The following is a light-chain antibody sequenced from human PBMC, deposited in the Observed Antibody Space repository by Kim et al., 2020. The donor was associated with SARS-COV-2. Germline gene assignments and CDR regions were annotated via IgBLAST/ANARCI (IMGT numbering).Light chain of an antibody. CDR2: NAS. Sequence: LSPGERANLSCRASQSISSYLAWYQQKPGQAPRLLIYNASNRATGIPARFSGSGSGTDFTLTISSLEPEDFAVYYCQQRSSWPLTFGGGTKVDIK. CDR1: QSISSY. J-gene: IGKJ4*01. V-gene: IGKV3-11*01. CDR3: QQRSSWPLT.